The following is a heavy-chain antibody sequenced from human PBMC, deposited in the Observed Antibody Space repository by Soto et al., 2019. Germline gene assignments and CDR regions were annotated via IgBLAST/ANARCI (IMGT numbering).Heavy chain of an antibody. V-gene: IGHV5-51*01. J-gene: IGHJ4*01. D-gene: IGHD3-10*01. Sequence: GESLKISCKGSGYSFTTYWIAWVRQMPGKGLEWVGVIYPGDSDTRYSPSFEGHVTISVDKSVSTAFLQWNSLKASDNAMYYCARHSTSAPKDYWGQGTLVIVSA. CDR2: IYPGDSDT. CDR3: ARHSTSAPKDY. CDR1: GYSFTTYW.